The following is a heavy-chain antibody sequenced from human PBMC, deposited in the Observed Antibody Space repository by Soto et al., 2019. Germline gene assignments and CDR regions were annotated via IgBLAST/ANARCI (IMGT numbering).Heavy chain of an antibody. CDR2: IIPILGIA. D-gene: IGHD2-15*01. J-gene: IGHJ4*02. CDR1: GVTFSSYT. Sequence: GSSVKVSCKASGVTFSSYTISWVRQAPGQGLEWMGRIIPILGIANYAQKFQGRVTITADKSTSTAYMELSSLRSEDTAVYYCARGGLVVAAFDYWGQGTLVTVSS. CDR3: ARGGLVVAAFDY. V-gene: IGHV1-69*02.